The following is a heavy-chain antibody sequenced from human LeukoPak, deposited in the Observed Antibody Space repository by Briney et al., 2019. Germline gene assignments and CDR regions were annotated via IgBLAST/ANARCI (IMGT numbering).Heavy chain of an antibody. V-gene: IGHV4-34*01. D-gene: IGHD3-10*01. Sequence: SETLSLTCAVYGGSFSGYYWSWIRQPPGKGLEWIGEINHSGSTNYNPSLKSQVTISVDTSKNQFSLKLSSVTAADTAVYYCASDAGSYSSWGQGTLVTVSS. CDR1: GGSFSGYY. J-gene: IGHJ5*02. CDR3: ASDAGSYSS. CDR2: INHSGST.